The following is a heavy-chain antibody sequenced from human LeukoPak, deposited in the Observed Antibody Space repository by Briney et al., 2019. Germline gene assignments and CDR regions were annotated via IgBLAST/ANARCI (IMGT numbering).Heavy chain of an antibody. J-gene: IGHJ3*02. D-gene: IGHD3-22*01. CDR3: ARVPHNYYDSSGYYLYHAFDI. CDR2: IIPIFGTT. Sequence: SVKVSCKASGGTFSSYTISWVRQAPGQGLEWMGGIIPIFGTTTYAQDLQGRVTMTTDTSTSTAYMELRSLRSDDTAVYYCARVPHNYYDSSGYYLYHAFDIWGQGTMVTVSS. CDR1: GGTFSSYT. V-gene: IGHV1-69*05.